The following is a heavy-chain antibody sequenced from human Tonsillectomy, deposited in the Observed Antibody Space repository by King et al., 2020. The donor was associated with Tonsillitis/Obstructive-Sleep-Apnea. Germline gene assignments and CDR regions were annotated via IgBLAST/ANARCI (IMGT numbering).Heavy chain of an antibody. CDR2: IYYSGST. CDR3: ARDRYCSSTSCYPYYFDY. D-gene: IGHD2-2*01. J-gene: IGHJ4*02. Sequence: QLQESGPGLVKPSETLSLTCTVSGGSVSSGSYYWSWIRQPPGKGLEWIGYIYYSGSTNYNTSLKSRVTISVDTSKNQFSLKLSSVTAADTAVYYCARDRYCSSTSCYPYYFDYWGQGTLVTVSS. CDR1: GGSVSSGSYY. V-gene: IGHV4-61*01.